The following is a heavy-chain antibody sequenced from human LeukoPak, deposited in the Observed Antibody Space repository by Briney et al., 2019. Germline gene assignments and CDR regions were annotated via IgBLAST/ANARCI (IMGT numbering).Heavy chain of an antibody. V-gene: IGHV4-4*07. J-gene: IGHJ4*02. D-gene: IGHD6-6*01. CDR3: ARGGFIAARPIFGDY. Sequence: PSETLSLTCTVSGGSISSYYWSWTRQPAGKGLEGIGRIYTSGSTNYNPSLKSRVTMSVDTSKNRFSLKLSSVTAADTAVYYCARGGFIAARPIFGDYWGQGTLVTVSS. CDR2: IYTSGST. CDR1: GGSISSYY.